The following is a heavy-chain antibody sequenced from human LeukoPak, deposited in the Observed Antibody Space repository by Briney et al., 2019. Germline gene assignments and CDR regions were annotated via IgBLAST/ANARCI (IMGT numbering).Heavy chain of an antibody. CDR2: FDPEDGET. D-gene: IGHD6-13*01. J-gene: IGHJ6*03. CDR1: GYTLTELS. Sequence: ASVKVSCKVSGYTLTELSMHWVRQAPGKGLEWMGGFDPEDGETIYAQKFQGRVTMTEDTSTDTACMELSSLRSEDTAVYYCATYSGQQLANYYYYYYMDVWGKGTTVTISS. V-gene: IGHV1-24*01. CDR3: ATYSGQQLANYYYYYYMDV.